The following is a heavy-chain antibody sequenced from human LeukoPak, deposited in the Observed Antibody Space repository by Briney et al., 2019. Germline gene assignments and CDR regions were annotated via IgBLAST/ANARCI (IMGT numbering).Heavy chain of an antibody. J-gene: IGHJ5*02. CDR1: GYTFTAYY. CDR2: INPNSGGT. Sequence: ASVKVSCKASGYTFTAYYMHWVRQAPGQGLEWMGWINPNSGGTNYAQKFQGRVTMTRDTSISTAYMELSGLRSEDTAVYHCAREIVVVPAAMGFDPWGQGTLVTVSS. CDR3: AREIVVVPAAMGFDP. V-gene: IGHV1-2*02. D-gene: IGHD2-2*01.